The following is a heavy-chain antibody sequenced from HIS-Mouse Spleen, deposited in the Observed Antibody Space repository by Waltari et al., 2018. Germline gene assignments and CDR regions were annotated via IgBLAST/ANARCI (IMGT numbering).Heavy chain of an antibody. D-gene: IGHD2-2*01. CDR1: GYSISSGYY. Sequence: QVQLQESGPGLVKPSETLSLTCTVSGYSISSGYYWGWIRQPPGKGLEWIGSIYHSGRTYYNPSLKSRVTISVDTSKNQFSLKLSSVTAADTAVYYCARDRRDIVVVPAALVGAFDIWGQGTMVTVSS. CDR2: IYHSGRT. V-gene: IGHV4-38-2*02. CDR3: ARDRRDIVVVPAALVGAFDI. J-gene: IGHJ3*02.